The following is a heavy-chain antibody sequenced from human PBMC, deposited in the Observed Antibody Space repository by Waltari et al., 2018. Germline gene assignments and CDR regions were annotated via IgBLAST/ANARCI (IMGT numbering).Heavy chain of an antibody. Sequence: QVQLVQSGAEVKKPGASVKVSCKASGYPFTSYYMHWVRQAPGQGLEWMGISNPRGGSTSYAQKFQGRVTMTRDTSTSTVYMELSSLRAEDTAVYYCAREPGRRLLWFGELWADWGQGTLGTVSS. CDR1: GYPFTSYY. D-gene: IGHD3-10*01. CDR3: AREPGRRLLWFGELWAD. V-gene: IGHV1-46*01. CDR2: SNPRGGST. J-gene: IGHJ4*02.